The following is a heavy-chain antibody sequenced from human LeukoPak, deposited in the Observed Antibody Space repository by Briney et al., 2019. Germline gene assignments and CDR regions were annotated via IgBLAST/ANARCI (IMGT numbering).Heavy chain of an antibody. CDR1: DFTFRSYT. CDR3: ARDCSGGSCYGNYYYGMDV. V-gene: IGHV3-21*01. D-gene: IGHD2-15*01. CDR2: ITSGSTYI. J-gene: IGHJ6*02. Sequence: GGSLRLSCGASDFTFRSYTMNWVRQAPGMGLEWVSTITSGSTYIYYADSVKGRFTISRDNAKNSLYLQMNSLRAEDTAVYYCARDCSGGSCYGNYYYGMDVWGQGTTVTVSS.